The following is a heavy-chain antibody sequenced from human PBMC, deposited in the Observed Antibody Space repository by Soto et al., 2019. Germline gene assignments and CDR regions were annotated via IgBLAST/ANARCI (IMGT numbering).Heavy chain of an antibody. J-gene: IGHJ4*02. Sequence: QVQLVQSGAEVKKPGASVKVSCKTSGYTFTNFGLSWVRQAPGQGLEWMGWISAYNGNTNYAQNFQGRVTMTTDTSTSTAYMGLGSLRSDDTAVYYWARGGTPIDYWGQGTLFTVSS. CDR3: ARGGTPIDY. CDR2: ISAYNGNT. V-gene: IGHV1-18*01. D-gene: IGHD3-16*01. CDR1: GYTFTNFG.